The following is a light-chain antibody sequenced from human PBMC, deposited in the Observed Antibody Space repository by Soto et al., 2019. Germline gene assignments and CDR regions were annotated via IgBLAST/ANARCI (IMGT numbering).Light chain of an antibody. J-gene: IGKJ3*01. CDR1: QSVSSNY. CDR3: QQYGDSVFT. CDR2: GAS. V-gene: IGKV3-20*01. Sequence: EIVLTQSPGTLSLSPGERATLSCRASQSVSSNYLAWYQQKPGQAPRLLIYGASSRATSIPDRFSGSGSGTDFTLTISRLEPEDFAVYYCQQYGDSVFTFGPGTKVDSK.